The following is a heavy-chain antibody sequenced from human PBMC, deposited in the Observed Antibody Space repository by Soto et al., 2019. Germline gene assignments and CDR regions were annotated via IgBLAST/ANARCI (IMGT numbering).Heavy chain of an antibody. D-gene: IGHD2-21*02. CDR1: GFTFSDYY. V-gene: IGHV3-30*18. CDR3: AKLPVGRLLSPAPLDY. J-gene: IGHJ4*02. Sequence: GGSLRLSCAASGFTFSDYYMSWDRQAPGKGLEWVAVISYDGSNKYYADSVKGRFTISRDNSKNTLYLQMNSLRAEDTAVYYCAKLPVGRLLSPAPLDYWGQGTLVTVSS. CDR2: ISYDGSNK.